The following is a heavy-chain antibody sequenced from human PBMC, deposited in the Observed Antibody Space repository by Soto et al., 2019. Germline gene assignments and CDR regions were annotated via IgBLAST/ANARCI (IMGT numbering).Heavy chain of an antibody. J-gene: IGHJ4*02. V-gene: IGHV5-51*01. CDR2: IYPGDSDT. D-gene: IGHD3-10*01. Sequence: PGESLKISCKGSGYSFTSYWIGWVRQMPGKGLEWMGIIYPGDSDTRYSPSFQGQVTISADKSISTAYLQWSSLKASDTAMYYCARHPSLLWFGESVLDYSAQGTLVIGSS. CDR1: GYSFTSYW. CDR3: ARHPSLLWFGESVLDY.